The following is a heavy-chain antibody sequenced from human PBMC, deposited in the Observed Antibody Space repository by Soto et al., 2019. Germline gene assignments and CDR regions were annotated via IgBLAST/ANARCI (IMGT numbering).Heavy chain of an antibody. CDR3: ALSYTVTPDY. Sequence: EVQLVESGGGLVQPGGSLRLSCAASGLTFSSYWMHWVRQAPGKGLVWVSRINSDGSSTNYADSVKGRFTISRDNAKNTLYLQMNSLRAEAAAVYYCALSYTVTPDYWGQGTLVTVSS. D-gene: IGHD4-17*01. V-gene: IGHV3-74*01. J-gene: IGHJ4*02. CDR2: INSDGSST. CDR1: GLTFSSYW.